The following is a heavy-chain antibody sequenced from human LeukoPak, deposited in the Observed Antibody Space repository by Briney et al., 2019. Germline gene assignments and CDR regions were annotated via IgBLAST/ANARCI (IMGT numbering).Heavy chain of an antibody. CDR1: GFTFSSYA. V-gene: IGHV3-21*01. CDR3: AELGITMIGGV. J-gene: IGHJ6*04. D-gene: IGHD3-10*02. Sequence: PGGSLRLSCAASGFTFSSYAMNWVRQAPGKGLEWVSSISSSSSYIYYADSVKGRFTISRDNAKNSLYLQMNSLRAEDTAVYYCAELGITMIGGVWGKGTTVTISS. CDR2: ISSSSSYI.